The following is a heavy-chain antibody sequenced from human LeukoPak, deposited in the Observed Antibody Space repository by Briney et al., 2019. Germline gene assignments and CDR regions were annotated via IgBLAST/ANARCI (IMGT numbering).Heavy chain of an antibody. D-gene: IGHD2-2*01. CDR3: ARGKVPAARFYYYYGMDV. CDR1: GYTFTGYY. J-gene: IGHJ6*02. Sequence: ASVKASCKASGYTFTGYYMHWVRQATGQGLEWMGWMNPNSGNTGYAQKFQGRVTMTRNTSISTAYMELSSLRSEDTAVYYCARGKVPAARFYYYYGMDVWGQGTTVTVSS. V-gene: IGHV1-8*02. CDR2: MNPNSGNT.